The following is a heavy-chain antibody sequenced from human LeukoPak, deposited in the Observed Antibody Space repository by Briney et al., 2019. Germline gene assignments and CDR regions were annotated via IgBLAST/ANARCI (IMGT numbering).Heavy chain of an antibody. CDR3: AKVSDYAYYYGMDV. CDR2: ISGSGGST. J-gene: IGHJ6*02. V-gene: IGHV3-23*01. D-gene: IGHD4-17*01. CDR1: GFTFSSYW. Sequence: GGSLRLSCAASGFTFSSYWMNWVRQAPGKGLEWVSAISGSGGSTYYADSVKGRFTISRDNSKNTLYLQMNSLRAEDTAVYYCAKVSDYAYYYGMDVWGQGTTVTVSS.